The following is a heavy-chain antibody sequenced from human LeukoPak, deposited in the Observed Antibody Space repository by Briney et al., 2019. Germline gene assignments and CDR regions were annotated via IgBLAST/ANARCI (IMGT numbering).Heavy chain of an antibody. V-gene: IGHV4-39*07. CDR1: GGSLSSSSYF. CDR2: ISYGGGT. Sequence: SETLSLTCTVSGGSLSSSSYFWGWLRQSPGKGLEWIGSISYGGGTYYNPSLKSRVTISVDTSKNQFSLKLSSVTAADTAVYYCARNEKVGATDYWGQGTLVTVSS. J-gene: IGHJ4*02. CDR3: ARNEKVGATDY. D-gene: IGHD1-26*01.